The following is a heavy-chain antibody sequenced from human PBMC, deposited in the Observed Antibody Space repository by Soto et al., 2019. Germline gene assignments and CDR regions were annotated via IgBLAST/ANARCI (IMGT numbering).Heavy chain of an antibody. CDR3: ARGFRNRQTFDY. CDR1: GGTFSSYA. D-gene: IGHD1-1*01. J-gene: IGHJ4*02. Sequence: SVKVSCKASGGTFSSYAISWVRQAPGQGLEWIGGITPIFGTANYAQKFQGRVTITADESTSTAYMELSSLGSEDTAVYYCARGFRNRQTFDYWGQGTLVTVSS. V-gene: IGHV1-69*13. CDR2: ITPIFGTA.